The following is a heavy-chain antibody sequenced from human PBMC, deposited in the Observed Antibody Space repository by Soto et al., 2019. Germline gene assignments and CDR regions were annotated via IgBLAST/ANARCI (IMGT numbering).Heavy chain of an antibody. CDR3: ASDMCLIVGATRCIVP. J-gene: IGHJ5*02. D-gene: IGHD1-26*01. CDR1: GGSISSGDYY. Sequence: SETLSLTCTVSGGSISSGDYYWSWIRQPPGKGLEWIGYIYYSGSTYYNPSLKSRVTISVDTSKNQFSLKLSSVTAADTAVYYCASDMCLIVGATRCIVPWDKGILGSGSS. CDR2: IYYSGST. V-gene: IGHV4-30-4*01.